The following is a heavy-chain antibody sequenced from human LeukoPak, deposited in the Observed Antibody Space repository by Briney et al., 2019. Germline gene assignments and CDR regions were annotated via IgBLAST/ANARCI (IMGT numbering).Heavy chain of an antibody. J-gene: IGHJ4*02. D-gene: IGHD6-13*01. V-gene: IGHV3-48*02. CDR2: ISSGGGTI. Sequence: GGSLRLSCAASGFTFSSYGLNWARQPPGKGLEWVSYISSGGGTIYYADSVKGRFTISRDNAKSSLYLQMNSLRDEDTAVYYCARDRSSSAAPSLTYWGQGTLVTVSS. CDR1: GFTFSSYG. CDR3: ARDRSSSAAPSLTY.